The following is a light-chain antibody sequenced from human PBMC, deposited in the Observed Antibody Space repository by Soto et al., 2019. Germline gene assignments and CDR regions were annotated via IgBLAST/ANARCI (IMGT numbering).Light chain of an antibody. V-gene: IGLV2-14*01. CDR1: SSDVGGSNY. CDR3: SSYTSSNTLEV. J-gene: IGLJ1*01. Sequence: QSVLIQPASVSGSPGQSITISCTGTSSDVGGSNYISWYQHHPHRAPKLLIYEVSYRPSGVSNRFSGSKSDNTASLTISGLQAEDEADYYCSSYTSSNTLEVFGIGTKVT. CDR2: EVS.